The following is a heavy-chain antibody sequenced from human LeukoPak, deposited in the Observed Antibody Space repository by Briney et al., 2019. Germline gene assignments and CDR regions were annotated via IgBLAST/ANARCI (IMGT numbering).Heavy chain of an antibody. CDR1: GYTFTGYY. Sequence: GASVKVSCKASGYTFTGYYMHWVQQAPGQGLEWMGRINPNSGGTNYAQKFQGRVTMTRDTSISTAYMELSRLRSDDTAVYYCARKGYGGANMDVWGKGTTVTVSS. CDR3: ARKGYGGANMDV. CDR2: INPNSGGT. D-gene: IGHD2-21*01. V-gene: IGHV1-2*06. J-gene: IGHJ6*03.